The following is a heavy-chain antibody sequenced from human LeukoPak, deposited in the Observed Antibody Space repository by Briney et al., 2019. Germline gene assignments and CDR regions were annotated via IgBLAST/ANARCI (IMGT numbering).Heavy chain of an antibody. V-gene: IGHV4-34*01. CDR2: INHSGST. J-gene: IGHJ5*02. CDR1: GGSFSGYY. CDR3: ARAVTSSSSWYKWVNWFDP. Sequence: SETLSLTCAVYGGSFSGYYWSWIRQPPGKGLEWIGEINHSGSTNYNPSLKSRVTISVDTSKNQFSLKLSSETAADTAVYYCARAVTSSSSWYKWVNWFDPWGQGTLVTVSS. D-gene: IGHD6-13*01.